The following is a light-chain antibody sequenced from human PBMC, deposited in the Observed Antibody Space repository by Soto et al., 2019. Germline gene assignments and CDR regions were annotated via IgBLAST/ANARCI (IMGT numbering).Light chain of an antibody. V-gene: IGKV2-28*01. CDR3: MQALQTLLT. CDR1: QSLLHSNGYNY. Sequence: DIVMTQSPLSLPVTPGEPASISCRSSQSLLHSNGYNYLDWYLQKPGQSPQLLIYLGSNRASGVPDRFSGTGAGTDFTLKISRVEAEDVGVYYCMQALQTLLTFGGGT. CDR2: LGS. J-gene: IGKJ4*01.